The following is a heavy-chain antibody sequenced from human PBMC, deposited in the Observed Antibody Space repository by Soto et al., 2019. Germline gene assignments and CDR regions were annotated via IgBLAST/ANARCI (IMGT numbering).Heavy chain of an antibody. J-gene: IGHJ6*02. CDR3: ARDRMITFGGVIVTSYYGMDV. D-gene: IGHD3-16*02. CDR2: IYYSGST. V-gene: IGHV4-30-4*01. Sequence: QVQLQESGPGLVKPSQTLSLTCTVSGGSISSGDYYWSWIRQPPGKGLEWIGYIYYSGSTYYNPSLKSRVTISVDTSKNQFSLKLSSVTAADTAVYYCARDRMITFGGVIVTSYYGMDVWGQGTTVTISS. CDR1: GGSISSGDYY.